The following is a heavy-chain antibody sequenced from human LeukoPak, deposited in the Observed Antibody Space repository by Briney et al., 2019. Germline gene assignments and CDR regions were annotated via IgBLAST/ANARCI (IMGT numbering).Heavy chain of an antibody. CDR2: IKQDGSEK. V-gene: IGHV3-7*03. J-gene: IGHJ4*02. D-gene: IGHD3-9*01. CDR3: AKSGHYDIPYYFDY. CDR1: GFTFSSYW. Sequence: GGSLRLSCAASGFTFSSYWMSWVRQAPGKGLEWVANIKQDGSEKYYVDSVKGRFTISRDNSKNTLYLQMNSLRAEDTAVYYCAKSGHYDIPYYFDYWGQGTLVTVSS.